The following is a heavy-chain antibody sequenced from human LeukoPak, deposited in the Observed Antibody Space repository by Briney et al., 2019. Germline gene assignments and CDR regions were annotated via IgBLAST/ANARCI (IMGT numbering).Heavy chain of an antibody. Sequence: SETLSLTCDVSGGSISSSSYYWGWIRQPPGKGLEWIGSIYYSGSTYYNPSLKSRVTISVDTSKKQFSLKLSSVTAADTAVYYCARAPYFDRTYYYYMDVWGKGTTVTVSS. CDR1: GGSISSSSYY. CDR3: ARAPYFDRTYYYYMDV. D-gene: IGHD3-22*01. J-gene: IGHJ6*03. V-gene: IGHV4-39*07. CDR2: IYYSGST.